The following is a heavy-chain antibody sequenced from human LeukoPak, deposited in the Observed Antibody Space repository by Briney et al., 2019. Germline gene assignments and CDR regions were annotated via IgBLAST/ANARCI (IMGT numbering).Heavy chain of an antibody. CDR2: ISWNSGSI. CDR3: ARSSGWYGTSSWFDP. CDR1: GFTFDDYA. J-gene: IGHJ5*02. Sequence: GRSLRLSCAASGFTFDDYAMHWVRQAPGKGLEWVSGISWNSGSIGYADSVKGRFTIPRDNAKNSLYLQMNSLRAEDMALYYCARSSGWYGTSSWFDPWGQGTLVTVSS. D-gene: IGHD6-19*01. V-gene: IGHV3-9*03.